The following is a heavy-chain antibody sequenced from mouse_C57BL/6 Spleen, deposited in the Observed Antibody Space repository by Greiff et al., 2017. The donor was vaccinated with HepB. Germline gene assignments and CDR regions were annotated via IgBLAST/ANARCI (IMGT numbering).Heavy chain of an antibody. J-gene: IGHJ4*01. CDR1: GYTFTDYE. CDR2: IDPETGGT. V-gene: IGHV1-15*01. D-gene: IGHD2-10*01. CDR3: TTPTRDY. Sequence: VKLMESGAELVRPGASVTLSCKASGYTFTDYEMHWVKQTPVHGLEWIGAIDPETGGTAYNQKFKGKAILTADKSSSTAYMELRSLTSEDSAVYYCTTPTRDYWGQGTSVTVSS.